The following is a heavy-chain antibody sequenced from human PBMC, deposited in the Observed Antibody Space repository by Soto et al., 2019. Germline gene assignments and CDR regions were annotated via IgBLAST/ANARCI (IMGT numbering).Heavy chain of an antibody. V-gene: IGHV3-30*18. CDR2: VSSDGNNK. J-gene: IGHJ5*02. Sequence: EQLLESGGGLAQPGGSLRLSCAASGFRFNNYGMHWVRQAPGKGLEWVAFVSSDGNNKYYADSVKGRFTISRDNSKSTMFLQVDSLRVDDTAIYYCAKDRVIQLLPIWPDPWGQGTLVTVSS. D-gene: IGHD2-2*01. CDR1: GFRFNNYG. CDR3: AKDRVIQLLPIWPDP.